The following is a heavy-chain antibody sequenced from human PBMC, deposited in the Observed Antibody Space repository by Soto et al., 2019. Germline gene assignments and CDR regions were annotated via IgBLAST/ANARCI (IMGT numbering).Heavy chain of an antibody. D-gene: IGHD6-25*01. J-gene: IGHJ4*02. Sequence: EVQLVESGGGLIQPGGSLRLSCAVSGFTVSNNYMSWVRQAPGKGLEGVSVIYSGGYTAYGDSVKGRFTISRDNSKNTLYLKINSLSAAGAAVFSCAPQRGGGGYWGQGTLVTVSS. CDR2: IYSGGYT. CDR1: GFTVSNNY. CDR3: APQRGGGGY. V-gene: IGHV3-53*01.